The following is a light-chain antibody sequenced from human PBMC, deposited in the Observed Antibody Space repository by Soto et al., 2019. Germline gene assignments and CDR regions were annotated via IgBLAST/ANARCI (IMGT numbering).Light chain of an antibody. CDR2: EGS. V-gene: IGLV2-23*01. CDR1: SSDVGSYNL. J-gene: IGLJ1*01. CDR3: CSYAGSSTFYV. Sequence: QSVLTQPASVSGSPGQSITISCTGTSSDVGSYNLVSWYQQHPGKAPKLMIYEGSKRPSGVSNRFSGSKSGNTASLTISGLQAEDEADYYCCSYAGSSTFYVFVTWTKVTVL.